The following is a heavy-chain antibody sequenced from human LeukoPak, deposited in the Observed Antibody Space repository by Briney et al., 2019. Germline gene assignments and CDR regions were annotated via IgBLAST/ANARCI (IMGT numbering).Heavy chain of an antibody. J-gene: IGHJ5*02. V-gene: IGHV3-21*01. Sequence: GSLRLSCAASGFTFSSYSMNWVRQAPGKGLEWVSSISSSSSYIYYADSVKGRFTISRDNAKNSLYLQMNSLRAEDTAVYYCARDLNRPSSWYNWFDPWGQGTPVTVSS. CDR2: ISSSSSYI. CDR3: ARDLNRPSSWYNWFDP. D-gene: IGHD6-13*01. CDR1: GFTFSSYS.